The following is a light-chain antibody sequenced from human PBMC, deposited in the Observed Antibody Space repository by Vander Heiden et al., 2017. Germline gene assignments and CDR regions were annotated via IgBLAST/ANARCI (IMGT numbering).Light chain of an antibody. Sequence: QSVLTQPPSASGPPGQRVPSSVSGSSSNIGSNTVNWYQQLPGTAPKLLIYSNNQRRSGVPDRFSGAKSGTSASRASSGLQSEDEADYYCAAWDDSLNGPVLGGGTKLTVL. CDR1: SSNIGSNT. V-gene: IGLV1-44*01. CDR3: AAWDDSLNGPV. CDR2: SNN. J-gene: IGLJ2*01.